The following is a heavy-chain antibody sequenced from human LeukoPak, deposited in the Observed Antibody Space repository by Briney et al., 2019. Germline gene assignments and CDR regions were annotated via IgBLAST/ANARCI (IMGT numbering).Heavy chain of an antibody. J-gene: IGHJ4*02. Sequence: ASVKVSCKASGYTFTSYGISWVRQAPGQGLEWMGWISAYNGNTNYAQKLQGRVSMTTDTYTSTAYMELRSLRSDDAAVYYCARDGPAGTSFDYWGQGTLVTVSS. V-gene: IGHV1-18*01. CDR3: ARDGPAGTSFDY. CDR1: GYTFTSYG. D-gene: IGHD2-2*01. CDR2: ISAYNGNT.